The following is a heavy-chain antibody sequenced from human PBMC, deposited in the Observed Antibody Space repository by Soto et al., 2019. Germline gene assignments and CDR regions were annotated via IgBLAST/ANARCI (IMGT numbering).Heavy chain of an antibody. Sequence: QITLKESGPTLVKPTQTLTLTCTFSGFSLSTSGVGVGWIRQPPGKALEWLALIYWDDDKRYSPSLKSRLTITKDTSKNQVVLTMTNMDPVDTATYYCAHSIPPGGNPNYDSGRVYYFDYWGQGTLVTVSS. V-gene: IGHV2-5*02. CDR1: GFSLSTSGVG. D-gene: IGHD3-22*01. CDR2: IYWDDDK. J-gene: IGHJ4*02. CDR3: AHSIPPGGNPNYDSGRVYYFDY.